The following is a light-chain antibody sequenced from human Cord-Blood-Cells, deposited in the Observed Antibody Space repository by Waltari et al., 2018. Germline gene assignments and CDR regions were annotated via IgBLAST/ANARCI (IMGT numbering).Light chain of an antibody. J-gene: IGKJ3*01. Sequence: EIQMTQSPSSVSASLGDRVTIPYRASQGISSWLAWYPQKPGKAPKLLIYAASSLQSRVPSRLSGSGSGTDFTLTISSLQPEDFATYYCQQANSFPLTF. CDR1: QGISSW. CDR3: QQANSFPLT. CDR2: AAS. V-gene: IGKV1-12*01.